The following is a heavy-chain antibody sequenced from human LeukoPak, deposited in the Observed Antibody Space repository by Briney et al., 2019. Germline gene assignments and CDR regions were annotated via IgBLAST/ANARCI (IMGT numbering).Heavy chain of an antibody. CDR3: ARRREPEL. Sequence: QPGGSLRLSCAASGFTFSSYSMNWVRQAPGKGLEWVSSISTSNSIYYADSVRGRFTISRDNAKNSLSLQMDSLRAEDTAVYYCARRREPELWGQGTMVTVSS. D-gene: IGHD1-14*01. V-gene: IGHV3-48*01. CDR1: GFTFSSYS. J-gene: IGHJ3*01. CDR2: ISTSNSI.